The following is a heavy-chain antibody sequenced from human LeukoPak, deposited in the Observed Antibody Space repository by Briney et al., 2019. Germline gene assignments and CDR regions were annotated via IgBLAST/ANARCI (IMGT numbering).Heavy chain of an antibody. V-gene: IGHV3-30*02. Sequence: GGSLRLSCAVSGFSLTRHGMHWVRQGPGKGPEWVAFIGYDGTYKYYADSVKGRFTISRDTSESTLYLQMNSLRAEDTAVYYCAKDVGWFGELDYWGQGTLVTVSS. CDR2: IGYDGTYK. D-gene: IGHD3-10*01. CDR1: GFSLTRHG. CDR3: AKDVGWFGELDY. J-gene: IGHJ4*02.